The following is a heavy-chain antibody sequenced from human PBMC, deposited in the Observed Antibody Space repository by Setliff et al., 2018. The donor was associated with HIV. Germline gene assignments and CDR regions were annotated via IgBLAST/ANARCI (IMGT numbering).Heavy chain of an antibody. Sequence: ASVKVSCKASGYLFTGYYMHWVRQAPGQGLEWMGWINVNSGGTKYAQKFQGRVTMTRDTSISTAYMEMSSLRSGDTAVYYCAREGGPIYYFDYWSQGTLVTVSS. CDR1: GYLFTGYY. D-gene: IGHD3-16*01. CDR3: AREGGPIYYFDY. J-gene: IGHJ4*02. V-gene: IGHV1-2*02. CDR2: INVNSGGT.